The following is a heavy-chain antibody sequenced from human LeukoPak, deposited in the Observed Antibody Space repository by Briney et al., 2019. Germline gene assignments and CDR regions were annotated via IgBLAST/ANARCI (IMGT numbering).Heavy chain of an antibody. CDR2: IYYSGTT. CDR1: GGSISTYY. CDR3: ARGWRHDY. V-gene: IGHV4-59*01. J-gene: IGHJ4*02. Sequence: NPSETLSLTCTVSGGSISTYYWNWIRQPPGKGLEWIGYIYYSGTTNYNPSLKSRVTISVDTSKNQFSLKLSSVTAADTAVYYCARGWRHDYWGQGTLVTVSS. D-gene: IGHD2-15*01.